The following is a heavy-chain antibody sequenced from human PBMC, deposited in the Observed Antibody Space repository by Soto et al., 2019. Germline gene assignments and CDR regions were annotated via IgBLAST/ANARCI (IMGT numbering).Heavy chain of an antibody. V-gene: IGHV1-2*04. CDR1: GYTFTGYY. CDR2: INPNSGGT. CDR3: ARSTHYYYIMDV. J-gene: IGHJ6*02. Sequence: QVXLVQSGXXXXKXXXXVKXSXKASGYTFTGYYMHWVRQAPGQGLEWMGWINPNSGGTNYAQKFQGWVTMTRDTSISTAYMELSRLRSDDTAVYYCARSTHYYYIMDVWGQGTTVTVSS.